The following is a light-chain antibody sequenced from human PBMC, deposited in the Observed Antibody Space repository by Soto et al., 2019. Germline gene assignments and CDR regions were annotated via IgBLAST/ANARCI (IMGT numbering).Light chain of an antibody. CDR2: DAS. J-gene: IGKJ5*01. CDR3: QQRSNWIT. Sequence: EIVLTQSPATLSLFPGERATLSCRASQSVSSYLAWYQQKPGQAPRLLLYDASNRATGIPARLSGSGSGTDFTLTISSLEPEDFAVYYCQQRSNWITFGQGTRLEIE. V-gene: IGKV3-11*01. CDR1: QSVSSY.